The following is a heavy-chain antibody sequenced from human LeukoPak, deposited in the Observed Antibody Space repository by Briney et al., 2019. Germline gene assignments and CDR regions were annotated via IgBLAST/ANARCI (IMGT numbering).Heavy chain of an antibody. J-gene: IGHJ6*03. V-gene: IGHV4-39*07. CDR3: ARRVRGNYYMDV. CDR1: GGSFRTSRYY. D-gene: IGHD3-16*01. Sequence: SETRSPPCTVPGGSFRTSRYYWGWIRPPPGKGPGGTWRIYYSGSTYYSPSLKSRVTISVDTSKNQFSLKLSSVTAADTAVYYCARRVRGNYYMDVWGKGTTVTVSS. CDR2: IYYSGST.